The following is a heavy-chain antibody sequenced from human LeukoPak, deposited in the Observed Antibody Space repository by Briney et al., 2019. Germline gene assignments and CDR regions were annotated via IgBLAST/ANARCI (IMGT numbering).Heavy chain of an antibody. CDR1: GGSISSINW. CDR3: VREYSSAWSFDY. J-gene: IGHJ4*02. Sequence: PSGTLSLTCVVSGGSISSINWWSWIRQSPGKGLEWIGESYHSGSTNYNPSLKSRVTISLDKSKNQFSLKLTSVTAADTAMYYCVREYSSAWSFDYWGQGILVTVSS. V-gene: IGHV4-4*02. CDR2: SYHSGST. D-gene: IGHD6-19*01.